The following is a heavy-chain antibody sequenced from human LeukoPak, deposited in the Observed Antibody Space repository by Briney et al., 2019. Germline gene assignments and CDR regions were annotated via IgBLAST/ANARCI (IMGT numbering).Heavy chain of an antibody. Sequence: GGSLRLPCAASGFTFSSYAMSWVRQAPGGGLGWVSGIGGSGISTFYADSVKGRFSISRDNAKNTLFLQMNSLRAEDTAVYYCARGGGGSYYEAWGQGTLVTVSS. J-gene: IGHJ5*02. D-gene: IGHD1-26*01. CDR1: GFTFSSYA. CDR3: ARGGGGSYYEA. V-gene: IGHV3-23*01. CDR2: IGGSGIST.